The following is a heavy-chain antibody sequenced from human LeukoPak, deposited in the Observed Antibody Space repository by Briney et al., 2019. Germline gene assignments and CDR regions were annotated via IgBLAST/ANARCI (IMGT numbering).Heavy chain of an antibody. CDR3: ASATAAGTHP. V-gene: IGHV3-21*01. CDR2: ISSSSSYI. D-gene: IGHD6-13*01. Sequence: GGSLRLSCAASGFTSSSYSMNWVRQAPGKGLEWVSSISSSSSYIYYADSVKGRFTISRGNAKNSLYLQMNSLRAEDTAVYYCASATAAGTHPWGQGTLVTVSS. CDR1: GFTSSSYS. J-gene: IGHJ5*02.